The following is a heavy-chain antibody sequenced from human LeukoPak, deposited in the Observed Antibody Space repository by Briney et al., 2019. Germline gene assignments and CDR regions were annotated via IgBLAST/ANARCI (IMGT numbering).Heavy chain of an antibody. CDR2: ISQSGNT. Sequence: SGTLPLTCAVSGASVSSGIYYWSWIRQPPGEGLEWIRSISQSGNTYYNSSLRSRVTISVDRSKNHVSLNMNSLTAADTAFYYCARGTSAAGTCWFGLWGQGTLVTVSS. CDR1: GASVSSGIYY. D-gene: IGHD6-13*01. V-gene: IGHV4-30-2*01. J-gene: IGHJ5*02. CDR3: ARGTSAAGTCWFGL.